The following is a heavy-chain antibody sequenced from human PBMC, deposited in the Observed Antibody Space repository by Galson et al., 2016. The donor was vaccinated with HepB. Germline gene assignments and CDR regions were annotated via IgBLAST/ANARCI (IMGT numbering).Heavy chain of an antibody. V-gene: IGHV1-18*01. Sequence: SVKVSCKASGYTFTTSGISWVRQAPGQGLEWMGWIRTYSGNTKYAQKFQGGLTLTTASSTTTAYMALRSLRFDDTALYYCARDVQYRFDSWGQGTLVTVSS. CDR3: ARDVQYRFDS. D-gene: IGHD2/OR15-2a*01. CDR1: GYTFTTSG. J-gene: IGHJ4*02. CDR2: IRTYSGNT.